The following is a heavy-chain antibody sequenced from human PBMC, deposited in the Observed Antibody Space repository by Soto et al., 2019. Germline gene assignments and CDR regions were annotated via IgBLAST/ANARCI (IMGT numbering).Heavy chain of an antibody. CDR1: GFTFSSYA. V-gene: IGHV3-23*01. D-gene: IGHD3-10*01. CDR2: IRGSGDRR. J-gene: IGHJ4*02. Sequence: EVQLLESGGGLVQPRGSLRLSCAASGFTFSSYAMSWVRQAPGKGLEWVSGIRGSGDRRNNADSVKGRFTISRDDSKNTLYLQMNSLRAEDTAIYYCAKFYYGSGSYRGGFDYWGQGTLVTVSS. CDR3: AKFYYGSGSYRGGFDY.